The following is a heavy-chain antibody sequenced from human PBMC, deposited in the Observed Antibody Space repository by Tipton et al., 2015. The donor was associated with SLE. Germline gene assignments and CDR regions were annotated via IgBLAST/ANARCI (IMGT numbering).Heavy chain of an antibody. CDR3: ARVPLSYYYYMYV. J-gene: IGHJ6*03. V-gene: IGHV4-34*01. CDR2: INHRGST. Sequence: TLSLTCAVYGGSFSGYYWSWIRQPPGKGLEWIGEINHRGSTNYNPSLKSRVTISIDTSKNQFSLKLSSVTAADTAVYYCARVPLSYYYYMYVWGKGTTVTVSS. CDR1: GGSFSGYY.